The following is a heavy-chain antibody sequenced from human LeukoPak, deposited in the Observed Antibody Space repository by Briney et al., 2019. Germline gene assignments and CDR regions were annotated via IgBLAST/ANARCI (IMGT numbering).Heavy chain of an antibody. Sequence: SETLSLTCTDSGGSISSHYWSWIRQPPGKGLEWIGYIYYSGSTNYNPSLKSRVTISVDTSKNQFSLKLSSVTAADTAVYYCARWPNSSTAYWGQGTLVTVSS. CDR1: GGSISSHY. CDR2: IYYSGST. V-gene: IGHV4-59*11. CDR3: ARWPNSSTAY. D-gene: IGHD2-2*01. J-gene: IGHJ4*02.